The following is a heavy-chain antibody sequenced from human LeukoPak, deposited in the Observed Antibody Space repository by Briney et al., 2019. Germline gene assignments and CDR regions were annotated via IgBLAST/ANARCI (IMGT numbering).Heavy chain of an antibody. CDR3: AKGFRGSSSSAYYTDV. V-gene: IGHV3-30*02. CDR1: GFTFSNYG. Sequence: PGGSLRLSCAASGFTFSNYGMHWVRQAPGKGLEWVAFIRNDGSNKYYADSVKGRFTISRDNFKNTLYLQMNSLRAEDTAVYYCAKGFRGSSSSAYYTDVWGKGTTVTVSS. J-gene: IGHJ6*03. CDR2: IRNDGSNK. D-gene: IGHD6-13*01.